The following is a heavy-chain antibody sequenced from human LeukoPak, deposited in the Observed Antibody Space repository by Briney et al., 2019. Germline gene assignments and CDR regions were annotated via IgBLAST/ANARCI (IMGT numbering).Heavy chain of an antibody. J-gene: IGHJ4*02. D-gene: IGHD3-22*01. CDR3: ARHYRPTHYYDISDHG. CDR2: IYPGDSDT. CDR1: GYSFSIYC. V-gene: IGHV5-51*01. Sequence: GESLKISCKGSGYSFSIYCNAWVRQMPGKGLEWMGIIYPGDSDTRYSPSFQGQVTISADKSISTAYLQWSSLKASDTAMYYCARHYRPTHYYDISDHGGGQGTLVTVSS.